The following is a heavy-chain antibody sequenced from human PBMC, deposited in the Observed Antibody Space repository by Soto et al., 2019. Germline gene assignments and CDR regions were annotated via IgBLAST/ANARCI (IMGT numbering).Heavy chain of an antibody. V-gene: IGHV3-48*03. Sequence: GWSLRLSCAVSGFTFSSYEMNWARQAPGKGLEWVSYIGTSGKTIYYADSVRGRFTISRDNAKNSLYLQMNSLRAEGTAVYFCASDTAIYSGQFDYGLDVWGRGTTVTVS. CDR2: IGTSGKTI. CDR1: GFTFSSYE. J-gene: IGHJ6*02. D-gene: IGHD5-18*01. CDR3: ASDTAIYSGQFDYGLDV.